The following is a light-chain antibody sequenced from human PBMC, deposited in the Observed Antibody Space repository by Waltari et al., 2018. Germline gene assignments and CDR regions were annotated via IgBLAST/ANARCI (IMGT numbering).Light chain of an antibody. CDR3: QQYENFPVT. Sequence: DIQVTQSPSSLSASVGDRVTITCQASQDISNSLNWYQQKPGKAPKLLIYDTSHLQTGVPSRFSGSGGGTDFTFTISSLQPEDIATYYCQQYENFPVTFGQGTRLEIK. J-gene: IGKJ5*01. CDR2: DTS. V-gene: IGKV1-33*01. CDR1: QDISNS.